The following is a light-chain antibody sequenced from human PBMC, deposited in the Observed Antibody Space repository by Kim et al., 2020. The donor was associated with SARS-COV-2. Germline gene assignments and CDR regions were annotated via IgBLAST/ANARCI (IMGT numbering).Light chain of an antibody. Sequence: GQKVTISCSGSSSNIGNNYVSWYQQLPGTAPKLLVYANDKRPSGIPDRFSGSKSGTSATLGIAGLQTGDEANYYCGTWDSSLSVGVFGGGTKLTVL. J-gene: IGLJ2*01. CDR2: AND. CDR1: SSNIGNNY. CDR3: GTWDSSLSVGV. V-gene: IGLV1-51*01.